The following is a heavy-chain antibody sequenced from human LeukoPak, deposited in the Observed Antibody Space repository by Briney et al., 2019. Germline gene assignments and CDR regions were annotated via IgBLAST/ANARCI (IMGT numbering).Heavy chain of an antibody. J-gene: IGHJ4*02. CDR1: GFTFSSYG. V-gene: IGHV3-33*06. CDR3: AKGGKWDVTPFDY. CDR2: IWYDGSNL. D-gene: IGHD1-26*01. Sequence: PGGSLRLSCAASGFTFSSYGMHWVRQAPGKGLEWVAVIWYDGSNLYYADSVKGRFTISRDNSKNTLYLQVNSLRAEDTAVYYCAKGGKWDVTPFDYWGQGTLVTVSS.